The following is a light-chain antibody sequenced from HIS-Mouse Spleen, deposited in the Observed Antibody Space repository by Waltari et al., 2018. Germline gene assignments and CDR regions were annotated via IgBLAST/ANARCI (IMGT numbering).Light chain of an antibody. CDR1: SLRSYY. Sequence: SSELTQDPAVSVALGQTVRITCQGDSLRSYYASWYQQKPGQAPVLVIYGKNNRPSGIPDRFSGSSSGNTASLTITGAQAEDEADYYCNSRDSSAVVFGGWTKLTVL. V-gene: IGLV3-19*01. CDR2: GKN. CDR3: NSRDSSAVV. J-gene: IGLJ2*01.